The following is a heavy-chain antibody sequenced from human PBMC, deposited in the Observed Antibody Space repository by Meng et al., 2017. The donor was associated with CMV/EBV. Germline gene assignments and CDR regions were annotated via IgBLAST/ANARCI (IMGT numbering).Heavy chain of an antibody. CDR2: ISYEGRNK. CDR1: GVSLSRYD. J-gene: IGHJ1*01. Sequence: GVSLSRYDKKWVRQETGKGMEWVEVISYEGRNKKKEDTVKGRFTNYRDNSKNTLYLQMNSLRAEDTAVYYCARSGRYCSSTSCSLQHWGQGTLVTVSS. V-gene: IGHV3-30*04. CDR3: ARSGRYCSSTSCSLQH. D-gene: IGHD2-2*01.